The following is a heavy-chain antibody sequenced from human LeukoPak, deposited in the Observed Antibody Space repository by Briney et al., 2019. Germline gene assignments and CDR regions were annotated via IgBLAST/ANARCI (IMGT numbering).Heavy chain of an antibody. CDR2: ISGSASST. CDR1: GFTFSSYA. J-gene: IGHJ6*03. Sequence: PGGSLRLSCAASGFTFSSYAMSWVRQAPGKGLEWVSAISGSASSTYHADSVKGRFTISRDNSKNTLYLQMNSLRAEDTAMYYCAKGSKAVLFTRDHYMDVWGKGTTVTISS. D-gene: IGHD6-19*01. CDR3: AKGSKAVLFTRDHYMDV. V-gene: IGHV3-23*01.